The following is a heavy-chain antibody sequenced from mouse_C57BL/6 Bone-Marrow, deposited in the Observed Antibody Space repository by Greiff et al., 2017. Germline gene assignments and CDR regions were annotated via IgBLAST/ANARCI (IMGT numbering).Heavy chain of an antibody. CDR2: IYPRSGNT. CDR1: GYTFTSYG. D-gene: IGHD3-2*02. V-gene: IGHV1-81*01. Sequence: VKLVESGAELARPGASVKLSCKASGYTFTSYGISWVKQRTGQGLEWIGEIYPRSGNTYYNEKFKGKATLTADKSSSTAYMELRSLTSEDSAVYFCARQLRLLAFAYWDQGTLVTVTA. J-gene: IGHJ3*01. CDR3: ARQLRLLAFAY.